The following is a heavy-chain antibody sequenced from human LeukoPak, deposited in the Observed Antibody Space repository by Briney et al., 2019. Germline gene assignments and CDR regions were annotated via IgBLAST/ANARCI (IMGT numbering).Heavy chain of an antibody. J-gene: IGHJ4*02. CDR1: GYTFTGYY. CDR2: INPNSGGT. V-gene: IGHV1-2*02. CDR3: ARSPISYDSTFSVDY. Sequence: GASVKVSCKASGYTFTGYYMHWVRQAPGQGLEWMGWINPNSGGTNYAQKFQGRVTMTRDTSISTAYMELSSLRSEDTAVYYCARSPISYDSTFSVDYWGQGTLVTVSS. D-gene: IGHD3-22*01.